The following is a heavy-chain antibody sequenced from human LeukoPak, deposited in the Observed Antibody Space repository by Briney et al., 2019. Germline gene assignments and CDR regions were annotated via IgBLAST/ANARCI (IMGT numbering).Heavy chain of an antibody. D-gene: IGHD3-10*01. V-gene: IGHV3-48*03. Sequence: GGSLRLSCADSGFTFSNYEMTWVRQAPGKGLEWASYISSSGSTIYYADSVKGRFTISRDNAKNSLYLQMYSLRAEDTAVYYCATPTAPHGSAIEYWGQGTLVTVSS. CDR1: GFTFSNYE. CDR3: ATPTAPHGSAIEY. J-gene: IGHJ4*02. CDR2: ISSSGSTI.